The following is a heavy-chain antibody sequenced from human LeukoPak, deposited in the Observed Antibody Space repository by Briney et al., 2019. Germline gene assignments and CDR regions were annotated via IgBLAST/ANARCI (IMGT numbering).Heavy chain of an antibody. CDR1: GGSISSSSYY. V-gene: IGHV4-39*01. D-gene: IGHD3-10*01. CDR2: AYYSGST. J-gene: IGHJ5*02. Sequence: SETLSLTCTVSGGSISSSSYYWGWIRQPPGKGLEWIGSAYYSGSTYHNPSLKSRVTISVDTSKNQFSLKLSSVTAADTDIYFWARSLGANTWVGNWFDPWGEGTLVTVSP. CDR3: ARSLGANTWVGNWFDP.